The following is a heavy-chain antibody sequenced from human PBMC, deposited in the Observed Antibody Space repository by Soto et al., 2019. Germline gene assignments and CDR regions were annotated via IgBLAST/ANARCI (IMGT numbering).Heavy chain of an antibody. Sequence: QVQLQQWGAGLLKPSETLSLTCAVYGGSFSGYYWSWIRQPPGKGLEWIGEINHSGSTNYNPSLKSRLTISVDTSKNQFSLKLSSVTAADTAVYYCARPRKYYYGSGSYYPSGSYYFDYWGQGTLVTVSS. V-gene: IGHV4-34*01. CDR3: ARPRKYYYGSGSYYPSGSYYFDY. CDR2: INHSGST. J-gene: IGHJ4*02. CDR1: GGSFSGYY. D-gene: IGHD3-10*01.